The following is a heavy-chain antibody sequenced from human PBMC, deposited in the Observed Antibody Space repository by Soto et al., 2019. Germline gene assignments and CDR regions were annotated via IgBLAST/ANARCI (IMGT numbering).Heavy chain of an antibody. D-gene: IGHD3-10*01. V-gene: IGHV2-5*01. CDR3: AHRSLDYQGAGNYNWFDP. CDR1: GFSLTTSGVG. Sequence: QITLKESGPTLVKPTQTLTLTCTFSGFSLTTSGVGVGWIRQPPGKALEWLALIYWNDDKVHRPSLKSRVIIAKDTSKNQLVLTKPNTDPVYTGTYYCAHRSLDYQGAGNYNWFDPWGQGTLVIVSS. J-gene: IGHJ5*02. CDR2: IYWNDDK.